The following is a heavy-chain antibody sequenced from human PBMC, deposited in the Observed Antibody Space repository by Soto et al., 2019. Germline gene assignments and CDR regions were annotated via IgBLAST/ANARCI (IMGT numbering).Heavy chain of an antibody. V-gene: IGHV3-66*01. J-gene: IGHJ4*02. CDR1: GFTVSSNY. CDR2: IYDDGTT. Sequence: PGGSLRLSCAASGFTVSSNYISWVRQAPGMGLEWVSIIYDDGTTYYADSVKDRFTISRDNSKNTVLLQMNSLRAEDTAVYYCARAPTITTIYDSWGQGTPVTVSS. CDR3: ARAPTITTIYDS. D-gene: IGHD4-4*01.